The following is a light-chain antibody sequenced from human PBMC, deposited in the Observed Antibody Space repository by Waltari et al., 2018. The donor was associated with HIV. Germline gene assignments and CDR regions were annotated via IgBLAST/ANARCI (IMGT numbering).Light chain of an antibody. CDR2: DHN. J-gene: IGLJ3*02. Sequence: QSVLTQPPSVSAAPGQKVTISCSGSSSNIGNNYVSWYQQLPGTAPKLLIYDHNKVPSGIPDRFSGSKSGTSATLGITGLQTGDESDYYCGTWDSSLSAWVFGGGTKLTVL. CDR3: GTWDSSLSAWV. V-gene: IGLV1-51*01. CDR1: SSNIGNNY.